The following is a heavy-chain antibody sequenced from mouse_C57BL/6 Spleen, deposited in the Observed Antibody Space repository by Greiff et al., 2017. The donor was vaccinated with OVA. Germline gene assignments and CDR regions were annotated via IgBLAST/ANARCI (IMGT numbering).Heavy chain of an antibody. Sequence: VQLKQSGPELVKPGASVKISCKASGYAFSSSWMNWVKQRPGKGLEWIGRIYPGDGDTNYNGKFKGKATLTADKSSSTAYMQLSSLTSEDSAVYFCARAGDYEFAYWGQGTLVTVSA. J-gene: IGHJ3*01. V-gene: IGHV1-82*01. CDR3: ARAGDYEFAY. CDR1: GYAFSSSW. D-gene: IGHD2-4*01. CDR2: IYPGDGDT.